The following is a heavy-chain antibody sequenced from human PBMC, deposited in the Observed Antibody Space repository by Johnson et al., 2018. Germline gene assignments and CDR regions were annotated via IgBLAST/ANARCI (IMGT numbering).Heavy chain of an antibody. V-gene: IGHV3-66*02. J-gene: IGHJ3*02. CDR1: AFFDTTDY. CDR3: ARDLGWLGTCDT. Sequence: VQLVESGGGVVQPGGSLRLSCIISAFFDTTDYVTWVRQAPGKGLEWVSHILSGDGTLYAESVRGRFTISRDTSRNLVYLQLNSLRVDDTAVYYCARDLGWLGTCDTWSQGTTGTVSS. CDR2: ILSGDGT. D-gene: IGHD5-12*01.